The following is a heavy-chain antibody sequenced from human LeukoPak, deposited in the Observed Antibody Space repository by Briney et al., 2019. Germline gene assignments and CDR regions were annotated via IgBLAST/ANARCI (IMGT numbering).Heavy chain of an antibody. CDR3: ATEQQKQIVVVPAAPTAFDY. CDR2: ISSSSSYI. V-gene: IGHV3-21*01. D-gene: IGHD2-2*01. CDR1: GFTFSSYS. Sequence: GGSLRLSCAASGFTFSSYSMNWVRQAPGKGLEWVSSISSSSSYIYYADSVKGRFTISRDNAKNSLYLQMNSLRAEDTAVYCCATEQQKQIVVVPAAPTAFDYWGQGTLVTVSS. J-gene: IGHJ4*02.